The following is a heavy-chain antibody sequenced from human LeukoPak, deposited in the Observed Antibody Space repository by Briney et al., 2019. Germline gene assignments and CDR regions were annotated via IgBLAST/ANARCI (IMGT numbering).Heavy chain of an antibody. CDR3: VRGGTGWYY. CDR2: INGDESRT. Sequence: GGSLRLSYAASGFTLSSYWMYWVRQTPGKGLVCVAGINGDESRTIYSDSVKGRFTISGDNAKNRLDLQMNSLRAEDTAVYYCVRGGTGWYYWGQGTLVTVAS. J-gene: IGHJ4*02. CDR1: GFTLSSYW. V-gene: IGHV3-74*01. D-gene: IGHD6-19*01.